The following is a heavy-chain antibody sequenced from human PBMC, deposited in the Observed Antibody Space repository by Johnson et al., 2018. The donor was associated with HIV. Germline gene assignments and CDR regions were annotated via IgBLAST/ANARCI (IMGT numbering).Heavy chain of an antibody. CDR3: ARGITMIAVVKGDAFDI. Sequence: QVQLVESGGGLVQPGRSLRLSCAASGFTFSSYAMHWVRQAPGKGLEWVAVISYDGSNKYYADSLKGRLPISRDNSKNTVYRQMNSLRTEDTAVYYCARGITMIAVVKGDAFDIWGQGTMVTVSS. J-gene: IGHJ3*02. D-gene: IGHD3-22*01. CDR2: ISYDGSNK. CDR1: GFTFSSYA. V-gene: IGHV3-30-3*01.